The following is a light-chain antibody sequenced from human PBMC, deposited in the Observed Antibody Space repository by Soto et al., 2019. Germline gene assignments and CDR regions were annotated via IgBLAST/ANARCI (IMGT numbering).Light chain of an antibody. Sequence: SYELTQPPSVSVAPGQTARITCGGSDIGDKSVHWYQQKPGQAPVLVVYDDRDRPSGIPERFSGSNSGNTATLTISRVEAGDDADYYCQVWDISSEHVIFGGGARLTVL. V-gene: IGLV3-21*02. CDR3: QVWDISSEHVI. CDR2: DDR. CDR1: DIGDKS. J-gene: IGLJ2*01.